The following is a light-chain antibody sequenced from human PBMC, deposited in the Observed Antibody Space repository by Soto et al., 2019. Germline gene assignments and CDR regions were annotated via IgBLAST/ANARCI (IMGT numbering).Light chain of an antibody. Sequence: QSVLTQPASVSGSPGQTITISCSGTSRDIGAYNLVSWYQQPPGKAPKLLIYDVRNRPSGISYRFSGSKSGTTASLTISSLLPEDEADYYCNAYTSRSTLVFGGGTKLTVL. V-gene: IGLV2-14*03. CDR2: DVR. CDR1: SRDIGAYNL. CDR3: NAYTSRSTLV. J-gene: IGLJ2*01.